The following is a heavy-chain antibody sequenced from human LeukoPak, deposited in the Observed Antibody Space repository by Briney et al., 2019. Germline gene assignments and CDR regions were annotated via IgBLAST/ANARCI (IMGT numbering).Heavy chain of an antibody. Sequence: GGSLRPSCAASGFTFSSYSMNWVRQAPGKGLEWVSSISSSSSYIYYADSVKGRFTISRDNAKNSLYLQMNSLRAEDTAVYYCARAGITMVRGVITHWGQGTLVTVSS. D-gene: IGHD3-10*01. CDR1: GFTFSSYS. V-gene: IGHV3-21*01. J-gene: IGHJ4*02. CDR2: ISSSSSYI. CDR3: ARAGITMVRGVITH.